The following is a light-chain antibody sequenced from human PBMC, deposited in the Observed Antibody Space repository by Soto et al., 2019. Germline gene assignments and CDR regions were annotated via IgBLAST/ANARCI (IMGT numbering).Light chain of an antibody. CDR2: AAS. CDR1: QVISSY. V-gene: IGKV1-9*01. Sequence: DIQLTQSPSFLSASVGDRVTITYRASQVISSYLAWYQQKPGRAPKLLIYAASTLQSGVPSRFSGSGSGTEFSLTISSLQPEDFATYYCQQLNDYPRTFGPGTKVDIK. CDR3: QQLNDYPRT. J-gene: IGKJ3*01.